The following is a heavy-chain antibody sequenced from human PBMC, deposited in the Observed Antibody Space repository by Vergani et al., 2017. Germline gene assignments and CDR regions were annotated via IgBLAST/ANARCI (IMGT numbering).Heavy chain of an antibody. V-gene: IGHV3-30*02. Sequence: QVQLVESVGGVVQPGGSLRLSCAASGFTFNSYGMHWVRQAPGKGLEWVASIRSDESRRYYGDSMEGPFTISRDNSKNTLYLQMKSLRPEDTAVYYCAKEGGGYCGGGSCYPEYWGQGTLVIVSS. CDR1: GFTFNSYG. CDR2: IRSDESRR. D-gene: IGHD2-15*01. CDR3: AKEGGGYCGGGSCYPEY. J-gene: IGHJ4*02.